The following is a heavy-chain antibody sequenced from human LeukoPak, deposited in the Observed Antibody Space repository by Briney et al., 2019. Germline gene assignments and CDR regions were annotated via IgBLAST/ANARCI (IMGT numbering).Heavy chain of an antibody. V-gene: IGHV3-21*01. J-gene: IGHJ4*02. CDR2: ISSSSSYI. CDR3: ARPGYCSSTSCCMASGSFDY. CDR1: GFTFSSYS. D-gene: IGHD2-2*01. Sequence: GGSLRLSCAASGFTFSSYSMKWVRQAPGKGLEWVSSISSSSSYIYYADSVKGRFTISRDNAKNSLYLQMNSLRAEDTAVYYCARPGYCSSTSCCMASGSFDYWGQGTLVTVSS.